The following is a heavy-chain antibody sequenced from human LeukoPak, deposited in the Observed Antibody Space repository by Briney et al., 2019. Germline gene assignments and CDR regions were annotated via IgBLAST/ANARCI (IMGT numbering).Heavy chain of an antibody. CDR3: ARALGYCSGGSCTRGYNWFDP. CDR1: GGSISSSDYY. D-gene: IGHD2-15*01. Sequence: SETLSFTCTVSGGSISSSDYYWGWIRQPPGKGLEWIGSIYYGGSTYYNPSLKSRVTISVDTSMNQFSLKLSFVTTADTAAYYCARALGYCSGGSCTRGYNWFDPWGQGTLVTVPS. V-gene: IGHV4-39*01. J-gene: IGHJ5*02. CDR2: IYYGGST.